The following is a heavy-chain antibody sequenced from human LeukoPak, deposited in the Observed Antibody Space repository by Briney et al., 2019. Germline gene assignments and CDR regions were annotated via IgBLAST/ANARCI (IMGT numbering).Heavy chain of an antibody. J-gene: IGHJ4*02. V-gene: IGHV3-48*03. D-gene: IGHD5-24*01. CDR1: GFTFRSYE. Sequence: GGSLRLSCAASGFTFRSYEMNWVRHAPGRGLEWVSHISGGGESTVYPDAVKGRFTISRENAKNSLYLQMNSLRVEDTGVYYCARRSGRRYEYWGQGVLVTVSP. CDR2: ISGGGEST. CDR3: ARRSGRRYEY.